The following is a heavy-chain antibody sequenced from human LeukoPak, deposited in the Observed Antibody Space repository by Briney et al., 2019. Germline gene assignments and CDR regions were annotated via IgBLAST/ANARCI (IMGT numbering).Heavy chain of an antibody. CDR2: ISWNSGDL. CDR3: ARRSGDRAFDI. D-gene: IGHD3-10*01. CDR1: GFTFENSA. J-gene: IGHJ3*02. V-gene: IGHV3-9*03. Sequence: GKSLPLSCAASGFTFENSAMRWVRQAPGKGLEWVSGISWNSGDLIYADSVKGRFTISRDNDKNFLSLQMNSLRLEGMALYYCARRSGDRAFDIWGQGTMVTVSS.